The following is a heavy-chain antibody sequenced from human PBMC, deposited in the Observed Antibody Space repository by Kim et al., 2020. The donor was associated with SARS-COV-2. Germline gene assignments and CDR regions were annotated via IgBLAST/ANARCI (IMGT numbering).Heavy chain of an antibody. CDR2: ISGDGGST. D-gene: IGHD6-13*01. V-gene: IGHV3-43*02. CDR3: AKDISIAAAGTIWARGYYGIDV. CDR1: GFTFDDYA. J-gene: IGHJ6*02. Sequence: GGSLRLSCAASGFTFDDYAMHWVRQAPGKGLEWVSLISGDGGSTYYADSVKGRFTISRDNSKNSLYLQMNSLRTEDTALYYCAKDISIAAAGTIWARGYYGIDVWGQGTTVTVSS.